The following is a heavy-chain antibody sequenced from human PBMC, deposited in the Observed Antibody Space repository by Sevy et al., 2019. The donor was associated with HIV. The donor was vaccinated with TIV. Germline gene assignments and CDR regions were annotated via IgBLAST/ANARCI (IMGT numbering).Heavy chain of an antibody. Sequence: GGSLRLSCAVSGFTFSNHWMTWVRQAPGKGLEWVANIKKDGTDKFYVDSVMRRFSISRDNAKDLLYLQMNSLRVEDTAVYYCARDRRVEYGGSDYWGQGTLVTVSS. CDR2: IKKDGTDK. D-gene: IGHD3-10*01. CDR3: ARDRRVEYGGSDY. J-gene: IGHJ4*02. CDR1: GFTFSNHW. V-gene: IGHV3-7*03.